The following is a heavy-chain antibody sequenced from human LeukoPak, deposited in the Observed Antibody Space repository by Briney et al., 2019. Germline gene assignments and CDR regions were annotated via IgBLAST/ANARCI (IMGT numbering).Heavy chain of an antibody. D-gene: IGHD2-8*01. J-gene: IGHJ4*02. V-gene: IGHV1-69*13. CDR2: IIPIFGTA. Sequence: SVKVSCKASGGTFSSYAISWVRQAPGQGLEWMGGIIPIFGTANYAQKFQGRVTITADESTSPAYMELGSRGSEDTAVYYCATGYCTNGVCFPPGTNYYFDYWGQGTLVTVSS. CDR1: GGTFSSYA. CDR3: ATGYCTNGVCFPPGTNYYFDY.